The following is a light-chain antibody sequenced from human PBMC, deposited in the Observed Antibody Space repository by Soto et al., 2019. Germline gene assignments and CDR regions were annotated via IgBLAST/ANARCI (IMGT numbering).Light chain of an antibody. CDR2: DAS. Sequence: EIVWIPSPATLSLSPGERATLSCRASQSVGSYLAWYQHKPGQAPRLLISDASNRATGIPARFSGSGSGTDFTLTISSLEPEDFAVYYCQQRSNWPPITFGQGTRLEIK. J-gene: IGKJ5*01. CDR1: QSVGSY. V-gene: IGKV3-11*01. CDR3: QQRSNWPPIT.